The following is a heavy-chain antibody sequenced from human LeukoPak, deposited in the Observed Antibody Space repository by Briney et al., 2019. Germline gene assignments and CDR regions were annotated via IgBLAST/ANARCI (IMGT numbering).Heavy chain of an antibody. V-gene: IGHV3-21*01. Sequence: GGSLRLSCAASGFTFSSYSMNWVRQAPGKGLEWVSSVSSSSSYIYYADSVKGRFTISRDNAKNSLYLQMNSLRAEDTAVYYXXXXXXXXXXXXGYCYDYWGQGTLVTV. CDR2: VSSSSSYI. D-gene: IGHD3-22*01. J-gene: IGHJ4*02. CDR1: GFTFSSYS. CDR3: XXXXXXXXXXXGYCYDY.